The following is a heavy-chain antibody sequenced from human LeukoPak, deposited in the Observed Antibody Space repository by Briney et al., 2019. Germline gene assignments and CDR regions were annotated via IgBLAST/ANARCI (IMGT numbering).Heavy chain of an antibody. CDR1: GFTFSHHW. V-gene: IGHV3-7*03. CDR2: INQDESGK. Sequence: GGSLRLSCAASGFTFSHHWVSWFRQAPGQGLRWVASINQDESGKYYVDSVKGRFTISRDNAKNSLYLQMNSLRVEDTAVYYCARDAPGMAIDYWGQGTLVTVSS. D-gene: IGHD5-24*01. J-gene: IGHJ4*02. CDR3: ARDAPGMAIDY.